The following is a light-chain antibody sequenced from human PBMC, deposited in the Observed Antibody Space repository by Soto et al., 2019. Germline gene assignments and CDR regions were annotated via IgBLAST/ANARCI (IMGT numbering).Light chain of an antibody. V-gene: IGKV3-15*01. J-gene: IGKJ4*01. CDR1: QSVNSN. Sequence: EIVMTQSPATLSLSPGERATLSCRASQSVNSNLAWYRQKPGQAPRLLISDASTRATGVPARFSGSGSGTEFTLPISSLQSEDSGIYYCQQYNFWPPLTFGGGTKVEIK. CDR3: QQYNFWPPLT. CDR2: DAS.